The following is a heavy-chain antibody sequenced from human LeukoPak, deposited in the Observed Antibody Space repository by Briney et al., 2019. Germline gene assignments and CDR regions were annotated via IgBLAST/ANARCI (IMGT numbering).Heavy chain of an antibody. J-gene: IGHJ3*02. V-gene: IGHV1-8*02. CDR1: GYTFISYG. Sequence: GASVKVSCKASGYTFISYGISWVRQAPGQGLEWMGWMNPNSGNTGYAQKFQGRVTMTRNTSISTAYMELSSLRSEDTAVYYCARESSGYDAFDIWGQGTMVTVSS. CDR2: MNPNSGNT. D-gene: IGHD3-22*01. CDR3: ARESSGYDAFDI.